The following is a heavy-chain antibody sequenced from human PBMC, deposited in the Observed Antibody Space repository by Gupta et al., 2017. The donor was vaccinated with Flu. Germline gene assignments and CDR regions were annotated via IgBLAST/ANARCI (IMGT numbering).Heavy chain of an antibody. D-gene: IGHD6-6*01. CDR3: ARGIAARPLTGTTLYGY. CDR2: SNHSGST. V-gene: IGHV4-34*01. Sequence: YWGGIRQPPGKGLEGIGESNHSGSTNYNPSLKSRVTISVDTSKNQFSLKLSSVTAADTAVYYCARGIAARPLTGTTLYGYWGQGTLVTVSS. CDR1: Y. J-gene: IGHJ4*02.